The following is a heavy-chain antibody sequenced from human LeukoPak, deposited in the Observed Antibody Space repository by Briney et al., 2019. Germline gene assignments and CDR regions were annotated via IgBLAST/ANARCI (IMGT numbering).Heavy chain of an antibody. CDR3: ARDPPAPMVRGVIITGNWFDP. J-gene: IGHJ5*02. D-gene: IGHD3-10*01. CDR2: ISSSGSTI. CDR1: GFTFSDYY. V-gene: IGHV3-11*04. Sequence: GGSLRLXCAASGFTFSDYYMSWIRQAPGKGLEWVSYISSSGSTISYPDCVKGRFTMSRDNDKNSLYLQMNSLRAEDTAVYYCARDPPAPMVRGVIITGNWFDPWGQGTLVTVSS.